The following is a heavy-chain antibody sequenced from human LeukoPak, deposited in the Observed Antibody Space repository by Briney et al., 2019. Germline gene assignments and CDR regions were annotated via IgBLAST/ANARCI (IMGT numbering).Heavy chain of an antibody. J-gene: IGHJ3*02. V-gene: IGHV1-18*01. Sequence: ASVKVSCKASGYTFTSYGISWVRQAPGQGLEWMGWISAYNGNTNYAQKLQGRVTMTTDTSTSTAYMELRSLRSDDTAVYYCARAEIWYYYDSSGYSPHAFDIWGQGTMVTVSS. CDR1: GYTFTSYG. CDR2: ISAYNGNT. D-gene: IGHD3-22*01. CDR3: ARAEIWYYYDSSGYSPHAFDI.